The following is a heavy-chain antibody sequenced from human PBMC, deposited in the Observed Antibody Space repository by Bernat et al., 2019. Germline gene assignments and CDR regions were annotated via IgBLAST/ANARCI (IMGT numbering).Heavy chain of an antibody. CDR1: GFTFSSYW. CDR2: INSDGSST. CDR3: ARAAGTIHFLTGAQDDYYGMDV. Sequence: EVQLVESGGGLVQPGGSLRLSCAASGFTFSSYWMHWVRQAPGKGLVWVSRINSDGSSTSYADCVKGRFTISRDNAKNTLYLQMNSLRAEDTAVYYCARAAGTIHFLTGAQDDYYGMDVWGQGTTVTVSS. D-gene: IGHD6-13*01. V-gene: IGHV3-74*01. J-gene: IGHJ6*02.